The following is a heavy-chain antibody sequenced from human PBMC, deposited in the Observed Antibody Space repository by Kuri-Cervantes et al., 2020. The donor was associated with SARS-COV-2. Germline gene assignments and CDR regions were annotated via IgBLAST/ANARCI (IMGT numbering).Heavy chain of an antibody. CDR2: IKEDGSEK. D-gene: IGHD4-23*01. CDR1: GFTFSSHC. CDR3: VREVTFHYYYYYTDV. V-gene: IGHV3-7*01. Sequence: GGSLRLSCTASGFTFSSHCMSWVRQAPGKGLEWVANIKEDGSEKHYVDSVKGRFTISRDNAKNSLYLQMNSLRAEDTAVFYCVREVTFHYYYYYTDVWGKGTTVTVSS. J-gene: IGHJ6*03.